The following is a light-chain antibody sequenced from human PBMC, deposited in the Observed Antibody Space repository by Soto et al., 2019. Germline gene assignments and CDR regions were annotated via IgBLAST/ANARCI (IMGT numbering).Light chain of an antibody. CDR2: EAR. CDR3: CSYAGSNTHVV. CDR1: SSDVGSYYL. Sequence: QSALTQPASVSGSPGQSITISCTGTSSDVGSYYLVSWYQQHPGRAPKLMIYEARKRPSGVSNRFSGSKSGNTASLTISGLQAEDEADYYCCSYAGSNTHVVFGGGTKVTVL. V-gene: IGLV2-23*01. J-gene: IGLJ2*01.